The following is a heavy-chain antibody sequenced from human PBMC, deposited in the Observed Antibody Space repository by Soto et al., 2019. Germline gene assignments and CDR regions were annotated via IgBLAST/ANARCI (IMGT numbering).Heavy chain of an antibody. J-gene: IGHJ5*02. CDR3: ARAGAPDYGDYADWFDP. V-gene: IGHV3-21*01. CDR2: ISSSSSYI. CDR1: GFTFSSYS. D-gene: IGHD4-17*01. Sequence: GGSLRLSCAASGFTFSSYSMNWVRQAPGKGLEWVSSISSSSSYIYYADSVKGRFTISRDNAKNSLYLQMDSLRAEDTAVYYCARAGAPDYGDYADWFDPWGQGTLVTVSS.